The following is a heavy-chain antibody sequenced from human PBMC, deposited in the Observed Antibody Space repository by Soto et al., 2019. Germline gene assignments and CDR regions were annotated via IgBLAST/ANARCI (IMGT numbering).Heavy chain of an antibody. J-gene: IGHJ5*02. Sequence: PSETLSLTCTVSGGSISRGPYTWGWIRQPPEKGLQWIGTISHSGTTYYNPSLESRVTISLDTSNNQFSLRLTSVAATDTAVYYCARLPTGWPNWIDIWGQGTLVTVSS. CDR1: GGSISRGPYT. D-gene: IGHD6-19*01. CDR2: ISHSGTT. CDR3: ARLPTGWPNWIDI. V-gene: IGHV4-39*01.